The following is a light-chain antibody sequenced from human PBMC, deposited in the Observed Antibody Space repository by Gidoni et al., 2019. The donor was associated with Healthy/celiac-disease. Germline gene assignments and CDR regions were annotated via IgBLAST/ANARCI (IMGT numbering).Light chain of an antibody. CDR3: QAWDSSTAFYV. CDR2: QDS. Sequence: SYELTQPLSVSVSPGPTASITCSGDKLGDKYACWYQHKPGQSPVLVIYQDSKRPSGIPERFSGSNSGNTATLTISGTQAMDEADYYCQAWDSSTAFYVFGTGTKVTVL. V-gene: IGLV3-1*01. J-gene: IGLJ1*01. CDR1: KLGDKY.